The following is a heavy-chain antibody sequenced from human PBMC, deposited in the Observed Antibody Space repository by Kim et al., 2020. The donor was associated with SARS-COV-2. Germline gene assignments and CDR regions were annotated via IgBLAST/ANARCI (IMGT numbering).Heavy chain of an antibody. V-gene: IGHV3-30*18. CDR3: AKDHRRGVRGLYYFDY. Sequence: GGSLRLSCAASGFTFSSYGMHWVRQAPGKGLEWVAVISYDGSNKYYADSVKGRFTISRDNSKNTLYLQMNSLRAEDTAVYYCAKDHRRGVRGLYYFDYWGQGTLVTVSS. J-gene: IGHJ4*02. D-gene: IGHD3-10*01. CDR1: GFTFSSYG. CDR2: ISYDGSNK.